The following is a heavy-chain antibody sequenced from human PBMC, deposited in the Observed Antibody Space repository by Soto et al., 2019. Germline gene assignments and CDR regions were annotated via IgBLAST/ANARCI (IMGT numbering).Heavy chain of an antibody. J-gene: IGHJ3*02. CDR3: AGEINWNAAFDI. CDR1: GFTFISYA. CDR2: ISYDGSNK. D-gene: IGHD1-20*01. Sequence: QVQLVESGVGVFQPGRSLRLSWAASGFTFISYAMHWVRQAPGKGLEWVAVISYDGSNKYYADSVKGRFTISRDNSKNTLYLQMNSLRAEDTAVYYCAGEINWNAAFDIWGQGTMVTVSS. V-gene: IGHV3-30-3*01.